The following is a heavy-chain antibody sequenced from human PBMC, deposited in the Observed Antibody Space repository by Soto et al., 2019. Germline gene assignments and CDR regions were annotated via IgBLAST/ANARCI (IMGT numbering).Heavy chain of an antibody. CDR1: GGSISSGGYY. CDR3: ARQEARGYNWFDP. V-gene: IGHV4-39*01. J-gene: IGHJ5*02. CDR2: IYYSGST. Sequence: PSETLSLTCTVSGGSISSGGYYWSWIRQHPGKGLEWIGYIYYSGSTYYNPSLKSRVTISVDTSKNQFSLKLSSVTAADTAVYYCARQEARGYNWFDPWGQGTLVTVSS. D-gene: IGHD6-6*01.